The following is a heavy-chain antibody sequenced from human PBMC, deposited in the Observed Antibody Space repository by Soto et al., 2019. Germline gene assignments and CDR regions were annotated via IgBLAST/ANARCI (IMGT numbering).Heavy chain of an antibody. CDR1: GGSLSSYW. CDR3: ARGPGASGTYHYFFDY. CDR2: IYYTGST. Sequence: SETLSLTCTVSGGSLSSYWWSWIRQPPGKGLEWIGYIYYTGSTNYNPSLKSRVTISLDASKNQFSLKLNSATAADTAVYYCARGPGASGTYHYFFDYWGPGTLVT. J-gene: IGHJ4*02. D-gene: IGHD3-10*01. V-gene: IGHV4-59*01.